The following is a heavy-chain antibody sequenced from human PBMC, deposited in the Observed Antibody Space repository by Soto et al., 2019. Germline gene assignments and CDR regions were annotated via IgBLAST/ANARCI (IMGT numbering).Heavy chain of an antibody. D-gene: IGHD2-2*01. V-gene: IGHV1-69*01. Sequence: QVQLVQSGAEVKKPGSSVKVSCKASGGTFSSYAISWVRQAPGQGLEWMGGIIPIFGTANYAQKFQGRVTITADESTITAYMELSSLRSEDTAVYYCARRLMGYCSSTSCFERYYYYYGMDVWGQGPTVTVSS. CDR1: GGTFSSYA. CDR2: IIPIFGTA. CDR3: ARRLMGYCSSTSCFERYYYYYGMDV. J-gene: IGHJ6*01.